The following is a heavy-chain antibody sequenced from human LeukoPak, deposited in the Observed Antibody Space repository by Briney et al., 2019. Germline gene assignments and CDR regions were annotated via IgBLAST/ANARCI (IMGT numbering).Heavy chain of an antibody. CDR2: INPSGGST. D-gene: IGHD4-23*01. CDR3: ARAFFTSGHANSRSSNWFDP. J-gene: IGHJ5*02. Sequence: ASVKVSCKASGYTFTSYYMHWVRQAPGQGLEWMGIINPSGGSTSYAQKFQGRVTMTRDMSTSTVYMELSSLRSEDTAVYYCARAFFTSGHANSRSSNWFDPWGQGTLVTVSS. CDR1: GYTFTSYY. V-gene: IGHV1-46*01.